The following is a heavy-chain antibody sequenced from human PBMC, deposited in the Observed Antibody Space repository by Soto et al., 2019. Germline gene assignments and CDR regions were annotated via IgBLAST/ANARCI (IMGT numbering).Heavy chain of an antibody. CDR2: INIVGGNT. CDR1: GFTFSNYA. Sequence: VQLLESGGGLVQPGGSLRLSCAASGFTFSNYAMSWVRQAPGKALEWVSSINIVGGNTNYADSVRGRFTMSRDDSKNTVFRQMSSLRAEDTAIDYCTKHDSFDSWGQGTLVTVSS. CDR3: TKHDSFDS. J-gene: IGHJ4*02. V-gene: IGHV3-23*01.